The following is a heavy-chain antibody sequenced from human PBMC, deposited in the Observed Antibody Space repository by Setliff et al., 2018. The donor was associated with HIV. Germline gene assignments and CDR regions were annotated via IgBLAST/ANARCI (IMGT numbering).Heavy chain of an antibody. J-gene: IGHJ4*02. CDR1: GGTLSKYA. D-gene: IGHD3-10*01. V-gene: IGHV1-3*03. CDR2: INTDNGDT. CDR3: ARSQINLVRGVVHYFDY. Sequence: ASVKVSCKASGGTLSKYAIIWVRQAPGQGLEWMGGINTDNGDTKYSQDFQGRVTISRDTSASTAHMELSSLRSEDMAVYYCARSQINLVRGVVHYFDYWGQGTLVTVS.